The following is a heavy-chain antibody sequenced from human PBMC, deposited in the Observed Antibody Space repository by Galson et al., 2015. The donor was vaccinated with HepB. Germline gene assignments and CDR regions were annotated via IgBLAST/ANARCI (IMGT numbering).Heavy chain of an antibody. J-gene: IGHJ4*02. CDR2: ISGSGDST. Sequence: SLRLSCAASGFTFSSFAMSWVRQAPGKGLEWVSAISGSGDSTYSADFVKGRFTISRDNSKNTLFLQMNSLRAEDTAVYYCAKGKSKVAAIHLFDDWGQGSLVTASS. V-gene: IGHV3-23*01. CDR3: AKGKSKVAAIHLFDD. D-gene: IGHD2-2*02. CDR1: GFTFSSFA.